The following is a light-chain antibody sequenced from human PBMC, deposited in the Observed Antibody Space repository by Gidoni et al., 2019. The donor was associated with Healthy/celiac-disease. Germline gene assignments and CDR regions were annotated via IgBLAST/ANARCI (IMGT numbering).Light chain of an antibody. CDR3: AAWDDSLNGRYV. CDR2: SNN. V-gene: IGLV1-44*01. Sequence: HSVLTQPPSASGTPGQSVTIPCSGSSSNIGSNTVNWYQQLPGTAPKLLIYSNNQRPSGVPDRFSGSKSGTSASLAISGLQSEDEADYYCAAWDDSLNGRYVFGTGTKVTVL. J-gene: IGLJ1*01. CDR1: SSNIGSNT.